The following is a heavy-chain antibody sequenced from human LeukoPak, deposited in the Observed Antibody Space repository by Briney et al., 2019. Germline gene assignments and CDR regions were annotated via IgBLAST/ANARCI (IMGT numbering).Heavy chain of an antibody. D-gene: IGHD1-26*01. CDR2: ISYDGSNK. V-gene: IGHV3-30*18. Sequence: PGGSLRLSCAASGFTFSSYWMSWVRQAPGKGLEWVAVISYDGSNKYYADSVKGRFTISRDNSKNTLYLQMNSLRAEDTAVYYCAKFGGSYGGRGDYWGQGTLVTVSS. CDR3: AKFGGSYGGRGDY. J-gene: IGHJ4*02. CDR1: GFTFSSYW.